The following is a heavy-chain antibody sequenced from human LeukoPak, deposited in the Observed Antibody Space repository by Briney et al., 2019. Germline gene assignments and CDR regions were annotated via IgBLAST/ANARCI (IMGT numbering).Heavy chain of an antibody. CDR2: IYYSGST. J-gene: IGHJ4*02. D-gene: IGHD1-26*01. CDR3: ARNSGSSPYYFDY. CDR1: GGSISSGDYY. Sequence: PSETLSLTCTVSGGSISSGDYYWSWIRQPPGKGLEWIGYIYYSGSTYYNPSLKSRVTISVDTSKNQFSLKLSSVTAADTAVYYCARNSGSSPYYFDYWGQGTLVTVSS. V-gene: IGHV4-30-4*08.